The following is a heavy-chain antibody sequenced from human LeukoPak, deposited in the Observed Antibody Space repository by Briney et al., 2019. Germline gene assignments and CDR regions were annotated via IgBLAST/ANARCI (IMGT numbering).Heavy chain of an antibody. Sequence: GRSLRLSCAASGFAFSSYGMHWVRQAPGKGLEWVALIGYDGTNEYYADSVKGRFTISRDNSKNTLYLQMKSLRAEDTAVYYCARDFYCSRTSCYAPSFDYWGQGTLVTVSS. CDR3: ARDFYCSRTSCYAPSFDY. CDR2: IGYDGTNE. D-gene: IGHD2-2*01. J-gene: IGHJ4*02. CDR1: GFAFSSYG. V-gene: IGHV3-33*01.